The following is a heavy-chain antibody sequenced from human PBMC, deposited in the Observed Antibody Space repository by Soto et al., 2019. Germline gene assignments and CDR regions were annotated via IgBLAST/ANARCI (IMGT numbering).Heavy chain of an antibody. CDR3: AKDEGYSSGWYQS. D-gene: IGHD6-19*01. Sequence: GGSLRLSCAASGFTFSRYGMHWVRQAPGKGLEWVAVISYDGSNKYYADSVKGRFTIPRDNSKNTLYLQMNSLRAEDTAVYYCAKDEGYSSGWYQSWGQGT. J-gene: IGHJ5*02. V-gene: IGHV3-30*18. CDR2: ISYDGSNK. CDR1: GFTFSRYG.